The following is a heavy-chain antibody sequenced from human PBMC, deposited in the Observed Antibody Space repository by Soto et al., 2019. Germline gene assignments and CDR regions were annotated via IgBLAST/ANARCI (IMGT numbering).Heavy chain of an antibody. D-gene: IGHD3-10*01. CDR2: IFYSGST. Sequence: SETLSLTCTVSGGSIINGDFHWSWIRQHPGKGLEWIGDIFYSGSTYYNPSLKSRITISVDTSRSQFSLKLSSVTAADTAVYYCARTLVRGVIIDSWGQGTLVTVS. J-gene: IGHJ4*02. V-gene: IGHV4-31*03. CDR3: ARTLVRGVIIDS. CDR1: GGSIINGDFH.